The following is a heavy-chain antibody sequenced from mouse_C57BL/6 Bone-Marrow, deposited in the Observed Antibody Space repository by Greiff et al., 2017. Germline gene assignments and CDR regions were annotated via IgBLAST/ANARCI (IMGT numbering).Heavy chain of an antibody. CDR3: ARDRAYYSNRYYFDY. CDR2: ISDGGSYT. Sequence: EVKVVESGGGLVKPGGSLKLSCAASGFTFSSYAMSWVRQTPEKRLEWVATISDGGSYTYYPDNVKGRFTISRDNAKNNLYLQMSHLKSEDTAMYYCARDRAYYSNRYYFDYWGQGTTLTVSS. CDR1: GFTFSSYA. D-gene: IGHD2-5*01. J-gene: IGHJ2*01. V-gene: IGHV5-4*01.